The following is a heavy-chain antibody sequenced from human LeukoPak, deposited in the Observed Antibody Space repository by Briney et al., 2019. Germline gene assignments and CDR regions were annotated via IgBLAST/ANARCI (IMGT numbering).Heavy chain of an antibody. D-gene: IGHD6-13*01. CDR1: GGSISSGSYY. J-gene: IGHJ4*02. CDR2: VYYSGST. CDR3: ARRYSSSWYLTYFDY. Sequence: SQTLSLTCTVSGGSISSGSYYWSWIRQPPGKGLEWIGNVYYSGSTYYNPSLKSRVTISVDTSKNQFSLKLSSVTAADTAVYYCARRYSSSWYLTYFDYWGQGTLVTVSS. V-gene: IGHV4-39*01.